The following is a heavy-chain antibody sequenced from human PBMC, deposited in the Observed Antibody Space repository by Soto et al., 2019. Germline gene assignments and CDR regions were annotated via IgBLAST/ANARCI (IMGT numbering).Heavy chain of an antibody. V-gene: IGHV3-30-3*01. CDR2: ISYDGSNK. J-gene: IGHJ3*02. D-gene: IGHD2-15*01. CDR1: GFTFSSYA. Sequence: GGSLRLSCAASGFTFSSYAMHWVRQAPGKGLEWVAVISYDGSNKYYADSVKGRFTISRDNSKNTLYLQMNSLRAEDTAVYYCASLGYCSGGSCPEWYDAFDIWGQGTMVTVSS. CDR3: ASLGYCSGGSCPEWYDAFDI.